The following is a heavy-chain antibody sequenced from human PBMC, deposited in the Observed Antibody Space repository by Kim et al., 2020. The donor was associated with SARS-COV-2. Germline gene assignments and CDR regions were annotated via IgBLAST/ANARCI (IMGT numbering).Heavy chain of an antibody. CDR1: GFTFSSYG. CDR2: IWYDGSNK. D-gene: IGHD6-6*01. CDR3: ARDHGSSFLLSYYYGMDV. Sequence: GGSLRLSCAASGFTFSSYGMHWVRQAPGKGLEWVAVIWYDGSNKYYADSVKGRFTISRDNSKNTLYLQMNSLRAEDTAVYYCARDHGSSFLLSYYYGMDVWGQGTTVTVSS. V-gene: IGHV3-33*01. J-gene: IGHJ6*02.